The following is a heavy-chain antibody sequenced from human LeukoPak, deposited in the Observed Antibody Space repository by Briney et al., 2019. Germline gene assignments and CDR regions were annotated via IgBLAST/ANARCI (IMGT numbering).Heavy chain of an antibody. V-gene: IGHV1-69*05. CDR3: ARSSGAGDAFDI. CDR2: IIPIFGTA. J-gene: IGHJ3*02. CDR1: GGTFSSYA. D-gene: IGHD1-14*01. Sequence: GASVKVSCKASGGTFSSYAISWVRQAPGQGLEWMGRIIPIFGTANYAQKFQGRVTITTDESTSTAYMELSSLRSEDTAVYYCARSSGAGDAFDIWGQGTMVTVSS.